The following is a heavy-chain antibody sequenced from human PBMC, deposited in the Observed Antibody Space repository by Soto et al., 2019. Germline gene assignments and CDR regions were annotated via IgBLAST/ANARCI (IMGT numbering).Heavy chain of an antibody. V-gene: IGHV3-30*03. Sequence: QVQLVESGGGVVQPGRSLRLSCAASGFTFYTSALHWVRQAPGKGLEWVTFISYDGNSKYYTDSVKGRFTIARDNSKKTLYLQTNSLRAEATAVYYCAMRVGATDYWGQGTLVIVSS. CDR2: ISYDGNSK. CDR3: AMRVGATDY. D-gene: IGHD1-26*01. CDR1: GFTFYTSA. J-gene: IGHJ4*02.